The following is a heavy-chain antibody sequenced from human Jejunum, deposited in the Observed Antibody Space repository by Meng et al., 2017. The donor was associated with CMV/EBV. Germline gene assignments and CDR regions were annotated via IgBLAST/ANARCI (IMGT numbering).Heavy chain of an antibody. Sequence: CNVSGGSISSGGYYWGWIRQHPGEGLEWIGYIYSSGTTFYNPSLKSRVIISLDTSKSHLSLRLTSVTAADTALYFCARGTEAKPFEFWGQGTLVTVSS. CDR3: ARGTEAKPFEF. J-gene: IGHJ4*02. CDR2: IYSSGTT. CDR1: GGSISSGGYY. D-gene: IGHD3-16*01. V-gene: IGHV4-31*03.